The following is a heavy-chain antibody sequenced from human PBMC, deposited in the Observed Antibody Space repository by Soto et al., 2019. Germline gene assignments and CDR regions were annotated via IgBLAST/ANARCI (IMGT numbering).Heavy chain of an antibody. CDR1: GYTFTSYA. D-gene: IGHD3-10*01. Sequence: ASVKVSCKASGYTFTSYAMHWVRQAPGQRLEWMGWINAGNGNTKYSQKFQGRVTITRDTSASTAYMELSSLRSEDTAVYYCARRYYGSGSYYILENYYGMDVWGQGTTVTV. CDR2: INAGNGNT. CDR3: ARRYYGSGSYYILENYYGMDV. J-gene: IGHJ6*02. V-gene: IGHV1-3*01.